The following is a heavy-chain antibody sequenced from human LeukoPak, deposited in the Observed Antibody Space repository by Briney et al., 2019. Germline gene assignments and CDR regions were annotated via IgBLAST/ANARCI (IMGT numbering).Heavy chain of an antibody. Sequence: ASVKVSCKTSGYTFSNYDIYWVRQAPGQGLECMGWISGYTGDTKYAQILQGRFTVTTDTSTSTAYMELRSLTYDDTAVYYCARAGYCGDGGCRGGSAFDVWGQGTMVTVSS. D-gene: IGHD2-15*01. V-gene: IGHV1-18*01. J-gene: IGHJ3*01. CDR3: ARAGYCGDGGCRGGSAFDV. CDR2: ISGYTGDT. CDR1: GYTFSNYD.